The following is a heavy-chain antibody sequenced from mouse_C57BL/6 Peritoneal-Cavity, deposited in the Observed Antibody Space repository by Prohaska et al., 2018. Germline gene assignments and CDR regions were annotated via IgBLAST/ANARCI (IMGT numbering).Heavy chain of an antibody. CDR1: GYTFTSYW. CDR2: IHPNSGST. V-gene: IGHV1-64*01. CDR3: ATNVNYYSNVYAMDY. J-gene: IGHJ4*01. D-gene: IGHD2-5*01. Sequence: QVQLQQPGAELVKPGASVKLSCKASGYTFTSYWMHCVKQMPGQGLEWIGMIHPNSGSTNYNEKFKSKATLTVDKSSSTVYMQLSSLTSEDSAVYYCATNVNYYSNVYAMDYWGQGASVTVSS.